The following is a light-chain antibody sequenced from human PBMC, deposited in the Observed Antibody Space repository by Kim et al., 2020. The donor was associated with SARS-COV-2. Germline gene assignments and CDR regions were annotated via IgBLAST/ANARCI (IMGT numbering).Light chain of an antibody. J-gene: IGKJ2*01. V-gene: IGKV1-8*01. CDR2: AAS. CDR3: QHYYTFPYT. CDR1: QDISSY. Sequence: SASTGDRVTITCRASQDISSYLAWYQQKPGKAPRLLIYAASTLPSGVPSRFSGSGSGTDFTLTINCLQSEDFATYYCQHYYTFPYTFGQGTKLEI.